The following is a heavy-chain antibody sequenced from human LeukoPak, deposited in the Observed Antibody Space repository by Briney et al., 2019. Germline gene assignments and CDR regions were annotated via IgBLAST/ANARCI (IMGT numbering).Heavy chain of an antibody. J-gene: IGHJ4*02. CDR1: GFTFDDYA. D-gene: IGHD3-22*01. CDR3: AKDEYYYESSGCFDY. Sequence: GGSLRLSCAASGFTFDDYAMHWVRQAPGKGLEWVSGISWNSGSIGYADSVKGRFTISRDNAKNSLYLQMNSLRAEDTALYYCAKDEYYYESSGCFDYWGQGTLVTVSS. V-gene: IGHV3-9*01. CDR2: ISWNSGSI.